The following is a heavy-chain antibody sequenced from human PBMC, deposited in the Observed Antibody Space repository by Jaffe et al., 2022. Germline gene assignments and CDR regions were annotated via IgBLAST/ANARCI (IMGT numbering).Heavy chain of an antibody. CDR2: IRSKAYGGTT. CDR1: GFTFGDYA. CDR3: TRDRGTVTSNLLYYYYYMDV. Sequence: EVQLVESGGGLVQPGRSLRLSCTASGFTFGDYAMSWFRQAPGKGLEWVGFIRSKAYGGTTEYAASVKGRFTISRDDSKSIAYLQMNSLKTEDTAVYYCTRDRGTVTSNLLYYYYYMDVWGKGTTVTVSS. V-gene: IGHV3-49*03. J-gene: IGHJ6*03. D-gene: IGHD4-17*01.